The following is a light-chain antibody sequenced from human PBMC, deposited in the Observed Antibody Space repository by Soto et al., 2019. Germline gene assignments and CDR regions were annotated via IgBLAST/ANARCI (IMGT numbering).Light chain of an antibody. J-gene: IGKJ2*01. CDR2: AAA. V-gene: IGKV1-8*01. CDR3: QQYLSYPYT. Sequence: AIRMTQSPSSISASTVDRVTITCRASQGISSFLAWYQQKPGKAPKLLIYAAATLQRGAPSRFSASGSGTDFTLTISRLQSEDFATYFCQQYLSYPYTVGQGTKLEI. CDR1: QGISSF.